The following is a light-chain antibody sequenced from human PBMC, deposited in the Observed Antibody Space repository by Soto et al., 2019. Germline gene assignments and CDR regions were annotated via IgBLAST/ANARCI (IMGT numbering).Light chain of an antibody. V-gene: IGLV1-44*01. CDR1: TSNIGSNT. J-gene: IGLJ1*01. CDR3: AAWDDSLNGFYV. CDR2: TNN. Sequence: QSVLSQPPSASGTPGQRITISCSGSTSNIGSNTVNWYQQLPGSAPKLLIYTNNQRPSGVPDRFSASKSGTPASLAITGLQSEDEAYYYCAAWDDSLNGFYVFGTGTKVTGL.